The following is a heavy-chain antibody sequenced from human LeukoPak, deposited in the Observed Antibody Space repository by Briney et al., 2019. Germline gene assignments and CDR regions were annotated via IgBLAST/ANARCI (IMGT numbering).Heavy chain of an antibody. CDR1: GFAFTNYA. CDR2: VTTSGTIT. V-gene: IGHV3-23*01. J-gene: IGHJ4*02. CDR3: AKNRGATMIGGGLDY. Sequence: GGSLRLSCAASGFAFTNYAMTWVRQAPGKGLEWVSLVTTSGTITYYADSVRGRFTVSRDNSMNTLYLQMTSLRAEDTAVYYCAKNRGATMIGGGLDYWGQGTLVTVHS. D-gene: IGHD3-10*02.